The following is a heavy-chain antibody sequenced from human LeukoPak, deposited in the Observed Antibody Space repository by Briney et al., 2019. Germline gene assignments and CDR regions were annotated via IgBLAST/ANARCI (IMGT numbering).Heavy chain of an antibody. J-gene: IGHJ4*02. CDR1: GYTLTELS. V-gene: IGHV1-24*01. CDR2: FDPEDGGT. CDR3: ATRLLGGNDFDY. D-gene: IGHD4-23*01. Sequence: ASVKVSCKVSGYTLTELSMHWVRQAPGKGLEWMGGFDPEDGGTIYAQKFQGRVTMTEDTSTDTAYMELSSLRSEDTAVYYCATRLLGGNDFDYWGQGTLVTVSS.